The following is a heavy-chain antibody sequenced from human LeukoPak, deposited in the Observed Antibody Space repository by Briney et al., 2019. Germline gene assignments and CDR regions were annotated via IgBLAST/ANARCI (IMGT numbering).Heavy chain of an antibody. D-gene: IGHD3-9*01. Sequence: GGSLRLSCAASGFTFSSYWMSWVRQAPGKGLEWVANIKQDGSEKYYVDSVKGRFTISRDNAKNSLYLQMNSLRAEDTAVYYCARRSRSIRYFDWLSGNRARHPPGSHNWFDPWGQGTLVTVSS. V-gene: IGHV3-7*01. J-gene: IGHJ5*02. CDR1: GFTFSSYW. CDR2: IKQDGSEK. CDR3: ARRSRSIRYFDWLSGNRARHPPGSHNWFDP.